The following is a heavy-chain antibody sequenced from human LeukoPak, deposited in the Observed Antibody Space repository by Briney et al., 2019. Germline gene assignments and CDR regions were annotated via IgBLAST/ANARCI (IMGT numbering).Heavy chain of an antibody. Sequence: SETLSLTCTVSGGSISSYYWSWIRQPPGKGLEWIGYIYYSGSTNYNPSLKSRVTISVDTSKNQFSLKLSSVTVADTAVYYCARYYYGSGSYSGMDVWGQGTTVTVSS. CDR2: IYYSGST. CDR3: ARYYYGSGSYSGMDV. J-gene: IGHJ6*02. V-gene: IGHV4-59*08. D-gene: IGHD3-10*01. CDR1: GGSISSYY.